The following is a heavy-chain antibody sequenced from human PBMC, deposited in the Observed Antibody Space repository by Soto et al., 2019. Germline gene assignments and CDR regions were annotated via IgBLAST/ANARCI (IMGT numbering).Heavy chain of an antibody. CDR2: ISGTGGDT. CDR3: VKGGNYYEVGDDY. V-gene: IGHV3-23*01. Sequence: GGSLRLSCAASGFTFSSYVMSWVRQAPGKGLEWVSGISGTGGDTFYADSVKGRFTISRDNSKHTLDLQMNGLRPEDTAVYYCVKGGNYYEVGDDYWGQGTLVTVSS. CDR1: GFTFSSYV. J-gene: IGHJ4*02. D-gene: IGHD3-3*01.